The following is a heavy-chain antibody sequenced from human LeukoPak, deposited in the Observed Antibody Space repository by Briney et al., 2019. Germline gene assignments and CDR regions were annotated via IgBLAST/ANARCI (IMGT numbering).Heavy chain of an antibody. V-gene: IGHV3-33*08. Sequence: HPGGSLRLSCAASGFTFSSYGMHWVRQAPGKGLEWVAVIWSDGSNKDYADSVKGRFTVSRDNSKNTLYLQMNSLRAEDTAVYYWGGGAGSSGSGVYYGGQGTLATVS. CDR2: IWSDGSNK. CDR1: GFTFSSYG. CDR3: GGGAGSSGSGVYY. J-gene: IGHJ4*02. D-gene: IGHD6-19*01.